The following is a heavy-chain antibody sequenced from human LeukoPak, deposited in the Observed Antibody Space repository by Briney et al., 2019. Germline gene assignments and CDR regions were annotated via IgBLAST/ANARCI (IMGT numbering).Heavy chain of an antibody. CDR2: ISYSGANS. J-gene: IGHJ3*01. D-gene: IGHD3-16*02. CDR3: AKDMQLST. CDR1: GFTFSGSA. V-gene: IGHV3-23*01. Sequence: GPSLRPSRAASGFTFSGSAMSWVRQAPGEGLEWVSLISYSGANSYYTGAVRGRFTISRDKSKDTLFLQMNGLRAEDTAIYYCAKDMQLSTWGVGTMVTASS.